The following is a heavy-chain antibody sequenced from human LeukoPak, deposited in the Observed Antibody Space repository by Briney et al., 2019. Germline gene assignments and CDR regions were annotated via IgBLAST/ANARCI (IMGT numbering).Heavy chain of an antibody. CDR2: ISSSSSYI. CDR3: AVTTRYYDSSGYLTYFDY. CDR1: GFTFSSYS. J-gene: IGHJ4*02. Sequence: GGSLRLSCAASGFTFSSYSMNWVRQAPGKGLEWVSSISSSSSYIYYADPVKGRFTISRDNAKNSLYLQMNSLRAEDTAVYYCAVTTRYYDSSGYLTYFDYWSQGTLVTVSS. V-gene: IGHV3-21*01. D-gene: IGHD3-22*01.